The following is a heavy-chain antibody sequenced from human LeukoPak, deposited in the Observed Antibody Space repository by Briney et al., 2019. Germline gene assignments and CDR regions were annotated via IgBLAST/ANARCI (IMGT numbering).Heavy chain of an antibody. CDR3: ARIWLRAFDI. CDR2: INHSGST. Sequence: SETLSLTCAVYGGSFSGYYWSWIRQPPGKGLEWIGEINHSGSTNYNPSLKSRVTISVDTSKNQFSLKLSSVTAADTAVYYCARIWLRAFDIWGQGTMVTVSS. V-gene: IGHV4-34*01. CDR1: GGSFSGYY. J-gene: IGHJ3*02. D-gene: IGHD5-24*01.